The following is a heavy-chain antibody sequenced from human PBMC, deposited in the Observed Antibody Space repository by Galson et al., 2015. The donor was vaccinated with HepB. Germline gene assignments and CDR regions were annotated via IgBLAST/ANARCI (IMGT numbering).Heavy chain of an antibody. J-gene: IGHJ4*02. CDR2: ITYDGSNK. CDR1: GFTFSNYS. V-gene: IGHV3-30*03. D-gene: IGHD5-18*01. Sequence: SLRLSCAASGFTFSNYSMHWVRQAPGKGLEWVAVITYDGSNKYYADSVKGRFTISRDNSQNTLYLQMNSLRADDTAVYYCARDSYRLDYWGQGTLVTVSS. CDR3: ARDSYRLDY.